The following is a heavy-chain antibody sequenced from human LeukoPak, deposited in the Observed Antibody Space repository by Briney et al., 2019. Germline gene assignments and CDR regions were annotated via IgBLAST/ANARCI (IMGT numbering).Heavy chain of an antibody. CDR3: AREGHTSGYCGTFDV. Sequence: PGRSLRLSCAASGIAFSNSIMHWVRQAPGKRLEWVSAMSFDGFSKYYADSLKGRLSTSRDDSKNTVYLQMNSLRLEDTAVYYCAREGHTSGYCGTFDVWGQGTTVVVSS. CDR1: GIAFSNSI. D-gene: IGHD3-22*01. CDR2: MSFDGFSK. J-gene: IGHJ3*01. V-gene: IGHV3-30*04.